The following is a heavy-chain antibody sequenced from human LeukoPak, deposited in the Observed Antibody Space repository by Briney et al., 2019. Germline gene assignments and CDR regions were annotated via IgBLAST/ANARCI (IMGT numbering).Heavy chain of an antibody. Sequence: GASVKVSCKASGYTFTGYYMHWVRQAPGQGLEWMGWINPNSGGTNYAQKFQGRVTMTRDTSISTAYMELSRLRSDDTAVYYCATGTANCSGGSCYSPFPYYYYYMDVWGKGTTVTVSS. D-gene: IGHD2-15*01. J-gene: IGHJ6*03. CDR1: GYTFTGYY. V-gene: IGHV1-2*02. CDR2: INPNSGGT. CDR3: ATGTANCSGGSCYSPFPYYYYYMDV.